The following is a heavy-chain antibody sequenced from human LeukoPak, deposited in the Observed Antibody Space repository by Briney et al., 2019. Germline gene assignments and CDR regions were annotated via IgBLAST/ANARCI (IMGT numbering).Heavy chain of an antibody. CDR3: AKGAGYSYGYEVDY. Sequence: GGSLRLSCAAFGFIFYDYGMSWVRQAPGKGLEWVAFIRYDGSNKYYADSVKGRFTISRDNSKNTLYLQMNSLRAEDTAVYYCAKGAGYSYGYEVDYWGQGTLVTVSS. V-gene: IGHV3-30*02. CDR2: IRYDGSNK. D-gene: IGHD5-18*01. CDR1: GFIFYDYG. J-gene: IGHJ4*02.